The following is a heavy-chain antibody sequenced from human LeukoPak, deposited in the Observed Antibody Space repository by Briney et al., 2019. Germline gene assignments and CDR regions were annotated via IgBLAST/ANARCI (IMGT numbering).Heavy chain of an antibody. CDR1: GGSISSGDYY. D-gene: IGHD6-13*01. V-gene: IGHV4-31*02. Sequence: PSETLSLTCTVSGGSISSGDYYWSWVRQRPGKGLEWIGYIYYNGSPYYNPPLRSRVTISIDTSKNKFSLRLTSVTAADTAVYYCARVRAAAVWFDPWGQGTLVTVSS. CDR3: ARVRAAAVWFDP. J-gene: IGHJ5*02. CDR2: IYYNGSP.